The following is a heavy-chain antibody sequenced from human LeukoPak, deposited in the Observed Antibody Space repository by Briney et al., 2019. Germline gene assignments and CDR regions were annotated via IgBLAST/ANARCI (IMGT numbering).Heavy chain of an antibody. CDR3: ARDRGIAVADYFDY. CDR2: ISAYNGNT. D-gene: IGHD6-19*01. J-gene: IGHJ4*02. Sequence: ASVKVSCKASRYTFTSYGISWVRQAPGQGLEWMGWISAYNGNTNYAQKLQGRVTMTTDTSTSTAYMELRSLRSDDTAVYYCARDRGIAVADYFDYWGQGTLVTVSS. V-gene: IGHV1-18*01. CDR1: RYTFTSYG.